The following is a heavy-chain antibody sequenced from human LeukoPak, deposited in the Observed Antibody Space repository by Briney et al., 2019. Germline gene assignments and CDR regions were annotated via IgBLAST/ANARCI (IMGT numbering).Heavy chain of an antibody. V-gene: IGHV1-69*04. D-gene: IGHD3-3*01. Sequence: SVKVSCKASGGTFSSYAISWVRQAPGQGLEWMGRIIPIFGIANYAQKFQGRVTITADKSTSTAYMELRSLRSDDTAVYYCARVKGIFGVVNDFDYWGQGTLVTVSS. CDR3: ARVKGIFGVVNDFDY. J-gene: IGHJ4*02. CDR2: IIPIFGIA. CDR1: GGTFSSYA.